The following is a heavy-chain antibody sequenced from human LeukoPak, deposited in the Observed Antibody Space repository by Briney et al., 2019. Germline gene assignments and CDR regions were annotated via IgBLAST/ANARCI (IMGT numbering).Heavy chain of an antibody. V-gene: IGHV1-3*01. CDR1: GYTFTSYA. Sequence: ASVKVSCKASGYTFTSYAMHWVRQAPGQRLEWMGWINAGNGNTKYSQKFQGRVTITRDTSASTAYMELSSLRSEDTAVYYCARDLGYCSGGSCYHNWFDPWGQGTLVTVSS. J-gene: IGHJ5*02. D-gene: IGHD2-15*01. CDR3: ARDLGYCSGGSCYHNWFDP. CDR2: INAGNGNT.